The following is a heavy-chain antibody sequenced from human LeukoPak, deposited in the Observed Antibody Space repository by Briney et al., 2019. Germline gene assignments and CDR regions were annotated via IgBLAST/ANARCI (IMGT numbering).Heavy chain of an antibody. CDR1: GYTFTSYD. D-gene: IGHD3-3*01. CDR3: ARGFFITIFGVVMIFDY. Sequence: ASVKVSCKASGYTFTSYDINWVRQATGQGLEWMGWMNPNSGNTGYAQKFQGRVTMTRNTSISTAYMELSSLRSEDTAVYYCARGFFITIFGVVMIFDYWGQGTLVTVSS. J-gene: IGHJ4*02. V-gene: IGHV1-8*01. CDR2: MNPNSGNT.